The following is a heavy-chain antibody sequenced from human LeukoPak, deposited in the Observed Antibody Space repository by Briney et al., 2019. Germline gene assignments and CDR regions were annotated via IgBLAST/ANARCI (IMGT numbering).Heavy chain of an antibody. CDR2: ITGSDDKT. J-gene: IGHJ4*02. V-gene: IGHV3-23*01. CDR3: AKGPQLNSGYHPDY. D-gene: IGHD3-22*01. Sequence: AGGSLSLSCAASGFTFSSAAMTWVRQAPGKGLEWVSTITGSDDKTYYADSVKGRFTISRDYSKNALHLQMSSLRVEDTAIYYCAKGPQLNSGYHPDYWGQGTLVTVSS. CDR1: GFTFSSAA.